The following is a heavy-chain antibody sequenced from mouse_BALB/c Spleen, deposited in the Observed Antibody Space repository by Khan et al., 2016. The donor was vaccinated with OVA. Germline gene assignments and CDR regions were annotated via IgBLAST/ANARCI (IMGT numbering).Heavy chain of an antibody. CDR3: ANHGSSSAWLTY. CDR2: INPSTGYT. D-gene: IGHD1-1*01. V-gene: IGHV1-7*01. CDR1: GYTFTSYW. J-gene: IGHJ3*01. Sequence: QIQLVQSGAELAKPGASVKMSCKASGYTFTSYWMHWVKQRPGRGLEWIGYINPSTGYTEYNQRFKDKATLTADKSSSTAYMQLSSLTSEESAVYYCANHGSSSAWLTYWGQGTLVTVSA.